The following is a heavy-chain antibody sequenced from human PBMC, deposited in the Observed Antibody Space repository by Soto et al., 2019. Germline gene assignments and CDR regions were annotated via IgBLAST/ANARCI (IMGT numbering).Heavy chain of an antibody. J-gene: IGHJ6*04. CDR2: ISASNGDT. V-gene: IGHV1-18*01. CDR1: GYTFSSHG. Sequence: QVQLVQSGAEVKKPGASVKVSCKASGYTFSSHGITWLRQAPGQGLEWMGWISASNGDTNYAQRLQGRVTVTTDTSSTTSYLELRSLRSDDTAVYYCARMVRGSNSDYHYVMDVWGKGTTVSVYS. CDR3: ARMVRGSNSDYHYVMDV. D-gene: IGHD3-10*01.